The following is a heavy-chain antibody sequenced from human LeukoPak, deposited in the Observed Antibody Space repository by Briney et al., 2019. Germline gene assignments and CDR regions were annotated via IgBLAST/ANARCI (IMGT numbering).Heavy chain of an antibody. CDR3: TRVQAGRSGLMDV. D-gene: IGHD2-8*02. V-gene: IGHV3-23*01. Sequence: GGSLRLSCAASGFTFSSYAMSWVRQAPGKGLEWVSATSGSGGSTYYADSVTGRFTTSRDNAKNTLYLQMNSLRAEDTALYYCTRVQAGRSGLMDVWGRGTTVTVSS. CDR1: GFTFSSYA. CDR2: TSGSGGST. J-gene: IGHJ6*02.